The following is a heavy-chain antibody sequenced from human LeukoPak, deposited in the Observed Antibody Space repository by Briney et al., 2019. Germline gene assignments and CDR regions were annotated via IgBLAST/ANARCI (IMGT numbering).Heavy chain of an antibody. CDR3: AKDLAVAGPYYFDY. CDR1: GFTFSNAW. Sequence: PGGSLRLSCAASGFTFSNAWMSWVRQAPGKGLEWVSAISGSGGSTYYADSVKGRFTISRDNSKNTLYLQMNSLRAEVTAVYYCAKDLAVAGPYYFDYWGQGTLVTVSS. J-gene: IGHJ4*02. CDR2: ISGSGGST. D-gene: IGHD6-19*01. V-gene: IGHV3-23*01.